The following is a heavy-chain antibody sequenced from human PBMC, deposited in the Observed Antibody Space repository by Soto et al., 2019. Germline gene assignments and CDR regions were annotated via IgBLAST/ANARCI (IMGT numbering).Heavy chain of an antibody. V-gene: IGHV1-69*02. CDR3: ASVITIFGVASTGPFDY. D-gene: IGHD3-3*01. J-gene: IGHJ4*02. CDR2: IIPILGIA. CDR1: GGTFSSYT. Sequence: GASVKVSCKASGGTFSSYTISWVRQAPGQGLEWMGRIIPILGIANYAQKFQGRVTITADKSTSTAYMELSSLRSEDTAVYYCASVITIFGVASTGPFDYWGQGTLVTVS.